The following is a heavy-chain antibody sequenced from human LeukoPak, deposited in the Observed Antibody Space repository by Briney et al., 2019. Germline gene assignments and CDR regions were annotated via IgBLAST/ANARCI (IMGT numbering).Heavy chain of an antibody. CDR1: GGSISSSSYY. J-gene: IGHJ4*02. V-gene: IGHV4-39*07. CDR2: SYYSGST. D-gene: IGHD3-22*01. Sequence: SETLSLTCTVSGGSISSSSYYWGWIRQPPGKGLEWIGSSYYSGSTYYNPSLKSRVTISVDTSKNQFSLKLSSVTAADTAVYYCARDHRYYYDSSGYYYVPVDSKYYFDYWGQGTLVTVSS. CDR3: ARDHRYYYDSSGYYYVPVDSKYYFDY.